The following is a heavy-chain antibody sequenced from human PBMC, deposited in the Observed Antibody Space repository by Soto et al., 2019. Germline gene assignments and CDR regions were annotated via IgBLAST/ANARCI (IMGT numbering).Heavy chain of an antibody. Sequence: EVQLLESGGGLVQPGGSLRLSCAASGFSFSSHAMSWVRQAPGKGVEWVSAIGGSGGSTYYADSVKGRFTILRDDSKNTLYLQMNSLRAEDTAVYYCAKVPNSSGWTYFDYWGQGTLVTVSS. CDR1: GFSFSSHA. V-gene: IGHV3-23*01. J-gene: IGHJ4*02. D-gene: IGHD6-19*01. CDR3: AKVPNSSGWTYFDY. CDR2: IGGSGGST.